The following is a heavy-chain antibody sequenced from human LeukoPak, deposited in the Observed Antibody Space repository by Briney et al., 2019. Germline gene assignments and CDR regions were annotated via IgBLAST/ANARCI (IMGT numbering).Heavy chain of an antibody. D-gene: IGHD5-24*01. CDR2: VYTSGST. J-gene: IGHJ4*02. Sequence: SETLSLTCTVSGGSIRSGSYYWSWIRQPAGKGLEWIGRVYTSGSTNYNPSLKSRVTISVDTSKNHSSLNLSSVTAADTAVYYCARSLEGEGYNADYFDYWGQGTLVTVSS. CDR3: ARSLEGEGYNADYFDY. CDR1: GGSIRSGSYY. V-gene: IGHV4-61*02.